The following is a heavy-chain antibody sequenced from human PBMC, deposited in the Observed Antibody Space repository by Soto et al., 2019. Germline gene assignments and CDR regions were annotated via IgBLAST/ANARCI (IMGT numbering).Heavy chain of an antibody. CDR2: IYYSGST. D-gene: IGHD3-10*01. CDR3: ARVSMVRGAIAWFDP. J-gene: IGHJ5*02. V-gene: IGHV4-31*03. Sequence: SETLSLTCTVSGGSMYSGGYYWSWIRQHPGKGLEWIGYIYYSGSTYYNPSLKGRVTISVDTSKNQFSLKLSSVTAADTAVYYCARVSMVRGAIAWFDPWGQGTLVTVSS. CDR1: GGSMYSGGYY.